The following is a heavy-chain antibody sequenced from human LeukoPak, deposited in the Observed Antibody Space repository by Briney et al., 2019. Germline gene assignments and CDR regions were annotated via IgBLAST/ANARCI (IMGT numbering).Heavy chain of an antibody. D-gene: IGHD1-26*01. CDR2: IYPGDSDT. V-gene: IGHV5-51*01. Sequence: GESLKISFKGVGYSFACYWIGWVRPMPGKGLECMGLIYPGDSDTTYSPSFQGQVTISADKSINTAYLQWSSLEASDTAIYYCARRFTGSYSFDYWGQGTLVTVSS. J-gene: IGHJ4*02. CDR1: GYSFACYW. CDR3: ARRFTGSYSFDY.